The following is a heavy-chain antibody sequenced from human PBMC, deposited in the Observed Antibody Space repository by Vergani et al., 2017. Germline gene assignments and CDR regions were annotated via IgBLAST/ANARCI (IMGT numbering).Heavy chain of an antibody. J-gene: IGHJ6*03. CDR2: MNPNSGNT. D-gene: IGHD3-3*01. Sequence: QVQLVQSGAEVKKPGASVKVSCKASGSTFTSYDINWVRQATGQGLEWMGWMNPNSGNTGYAQKFQGRVTMTRNTSISTAYMELSSLRSEDTAVYYCARATYYDFWSGYYSHHYYYYMDVWGKGTTVTVSS. CDR3: ARATYYDFWSGYYSHHYYYYMDV. CDR1: GSTFTSYD. V-gene: IGHV1-8*01.